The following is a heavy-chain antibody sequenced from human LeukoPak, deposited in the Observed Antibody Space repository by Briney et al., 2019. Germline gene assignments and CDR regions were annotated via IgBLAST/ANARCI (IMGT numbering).Heavy chain of an antibody. D-gene: IGHD6-13*01. CDR2: FDPEDGET. CDR1: GYTLTELS. J-gene: IGHJ4*02. V-gene: IGHV1-24*01. Sequence: GSVKVSCKVSGYTLTELSMHWVRQAPGKGLEWMGGFDPEDGETIYAQKFQGRVTMTEDTSTDTAYMELSSLRSEDTAVYYCATSTGYSSSCYLFDYWGQGTLVTVSS. CDR3: ATSTGYSSSCYLFDY.